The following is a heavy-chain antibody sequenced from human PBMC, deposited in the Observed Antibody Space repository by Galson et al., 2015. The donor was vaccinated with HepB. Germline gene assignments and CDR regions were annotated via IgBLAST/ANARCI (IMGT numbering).Heavy chain of an antibody. V-gene: IGHV1-46*01. CDR1: GSTLTNYY. Sequence: SVKVSCKASGSTLTNYYMHWVRQAPGQGLEWMGVINPSGGATSYAQGFQGRVTMTRDTSSSTLYMELSSLRSEDTAVYYCARAQDGTYYFFSAFDILGQGTMVTVSS. J-gene: IGHJ3*02. CDR3: ARAQDGTYYFFSAFDI. CDR2: INPSGGAT. D-gene: IGHD1-26*01.